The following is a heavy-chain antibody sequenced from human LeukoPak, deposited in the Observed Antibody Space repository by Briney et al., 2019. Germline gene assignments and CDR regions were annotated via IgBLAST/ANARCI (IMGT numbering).Heavy chain of an antibody. Sequence: GGSLRLSCAASGFTFSTYWMSWVRQTPGKGLEWVSTISASAGSTYYADSVKGRFTISRDNSKNTLYLQMNSLRAEDTAVYYCTKVYYGSGSYSHLDYWGQGTLVTVSS. CDR3: TKVYYGSGSYSHLDY. D-gene: IGHD3-10*01. V-gene: IGHV3-23*01. J-gene: IGHJ4*02. CDR1: GFTFSTYW. CDR2: ISASAGST.